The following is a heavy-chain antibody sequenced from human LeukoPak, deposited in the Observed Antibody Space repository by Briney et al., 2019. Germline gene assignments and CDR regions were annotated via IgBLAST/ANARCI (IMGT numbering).Heavy chain of an antibody. Sequence: ASVTVSCKTSGFTFTNFGFTWVRQAPGQGLEWLGWIHTYKGDTEYAQKLQGRVTISTGTSTSTTYMELRSLKSDDTAIYYCARVNDFWSVPNGYFDPWGQGTLVTVSS. CDR3: ARVNDFWSVPNGYFDP. CDR1: GFTFTNFG. CDR2: IHTYKGDT. V-gene: IGHV1-18*01. J-gene: IGHJ5*02. D-gene: IGHD3-3*01.